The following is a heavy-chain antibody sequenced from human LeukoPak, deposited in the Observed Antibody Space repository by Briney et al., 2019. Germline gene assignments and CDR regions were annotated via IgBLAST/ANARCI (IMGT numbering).Heavy chain of an antibody. Sequence: SETLSLTCTVSGGSISSYYWSWVRQPPGEGLEWIGYIYYSGNTNYNPSLKSRGTISVDTSKNKFSLKLRSVTAADTAVYYCARDPRGVRGLIGVFDIWGQGTMVTVSS. CDR2: IYYSGNT. CDR3: ARDPRGVRGLIGVFDI. D-gene: IGHD3-10*01. CDR1: GGSISSYY. V-gene: IGHV4-59*01. J-gene: IGHJ3*02.